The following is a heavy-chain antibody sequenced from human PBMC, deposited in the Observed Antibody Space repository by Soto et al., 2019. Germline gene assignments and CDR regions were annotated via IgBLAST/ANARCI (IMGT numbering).Heavy chain of an antibody. V-gene: IGHV3-23*01. CDR1: GFMFSDYA. CDR2: LLRPGRST. D-gene: IGHD3-16*01. CDR3: AKDAIANDGIWLMDS. J-gene: IGHJ5*02. Sequence: GGSLRLSCAASGFMFSDYAMTWARQGPGKELEWVSGLLRPGRSTYYADSVKGRFTISGDTSANTVYLQMDSLRAEDTAVYYCAKDAIANDGIWLMDSWGQGTVVTVS.